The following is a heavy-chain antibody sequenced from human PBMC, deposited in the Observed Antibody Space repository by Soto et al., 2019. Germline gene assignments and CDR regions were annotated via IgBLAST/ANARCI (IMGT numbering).Heavy chain of an antibody. Sequence: SETLSLTCAVSGASISGSYYYWARLRQSPGKGPEWIGSVFYTGFTSYNPSLESRVSVSVDTSKSQFSLKLSAVTAADTAVYYCATSQKGYNWNYFDHWGQGALVTVSS. CDR3: ATSQKGYNWNYFDH. J-gene: IGHJ4*02. CDR1: GASISGSYYY. D-gene: IGHD1-20*01. CDR2: VFYTGFT. V-gene: IGHV4-39*01.